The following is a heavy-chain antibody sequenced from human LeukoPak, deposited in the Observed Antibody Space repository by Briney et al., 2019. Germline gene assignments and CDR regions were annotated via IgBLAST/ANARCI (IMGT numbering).Heavy chain of an antibody. Sequence: QTGGSLRLSCAASGFTFSNYGMHWVRQAPGKGLEWVAVIWYDASNKYYGDSVKGRFTISRDNSKNTLYLQMSSLRAEDTAIYYCARAGEGFGTWGQGTKVTVSS. CDR1: GFTFSNYG. CDR3: ARAGEGFGT. V-gene: IGHV3-33*01. J-gene: IGHJ3*01. CDR2: IWYDASNK. D-gene: IGHD2-8*01.